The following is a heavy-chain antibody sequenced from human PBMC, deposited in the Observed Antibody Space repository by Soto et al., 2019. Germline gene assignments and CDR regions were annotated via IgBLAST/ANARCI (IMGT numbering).Heavy chain of an antibody. Sequence: QVQLVQSGAEVKKPGSSVTVSCKASGGTFSSYTISWVRQAPGQGLEWMGGIIPIFGTANYAQKFQGRVTITVDESTSTAYMELSSLRSEDTAVYYCARGNHRWLQWWYFDLWGRGTLVTVSS. CDR2: IIPIFGTA. V-gene: IGHV1-69*12. CDR1: GGTFSSYT. CDR3: ARGNHRWLQWWYFDL. D-gene: IGHD5-12*01. J-gene: IGHJ2*01.